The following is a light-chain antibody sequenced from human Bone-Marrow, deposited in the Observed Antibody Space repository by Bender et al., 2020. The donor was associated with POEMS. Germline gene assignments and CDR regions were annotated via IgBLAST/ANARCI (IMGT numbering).Light chain of an antibody. CDR2: DVT. V-gene: IGLV2-14*01. Sequence: QSALTQPASVSGSPGQSITISCTGTSSDVGDYNYISWYQQNPGKAPKVMIYDVTNRPSGVSYRFSGSKSGNTASLTISGLQAEDEADYYCSSYTSSNLVVFGGGTRLPVL. CDR3: SSYTSSNLVV. J-gene: IGLJ2*01. CDR1: SSDVGDYNY.